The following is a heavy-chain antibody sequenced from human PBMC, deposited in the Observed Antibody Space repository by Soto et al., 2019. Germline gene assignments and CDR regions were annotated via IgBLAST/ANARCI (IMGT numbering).Heavy chain of an antibody. J-gene: IGHJ4*02. Sequence: AETLSLTCAVSGLTFSGYCWRWVRQPPGKGLDWVWDINHSGSTNYNPSLKRRVTISVHTPKNHISLKLSSVTAANTPVYYCARLGTSGYDIESWGPGTLVTRSS. CDR3: ARLGTSGYDIES. D-gene: IGHD5-12*01. CDR1: GLTFSGYC. CDR2: INHSGST. V-gene: IGHV4-34*01.